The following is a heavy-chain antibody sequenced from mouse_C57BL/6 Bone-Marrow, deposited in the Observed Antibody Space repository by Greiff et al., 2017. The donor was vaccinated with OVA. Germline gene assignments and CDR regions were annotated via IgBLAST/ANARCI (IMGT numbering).Heavy chain of an antibody. J-gene: IGHJ1*03. Sequence: VQVVESGAELARPGASVKLSCKASGYTFTSYGISWVKQRTGQGLEWIGEIYPRSGNTYYNEKFKGKATLTADKSSSTAYMELRSLTSEDSAVYFCARWVLREYFDVWGTGTTVTVSS. CDR1: GYTFTSYG. CDR3: ARWVLREYFDV. CDR2: IYPRSGNT. V-gene: IGHV1-81*01. D-gene: IGHD2-3*01.